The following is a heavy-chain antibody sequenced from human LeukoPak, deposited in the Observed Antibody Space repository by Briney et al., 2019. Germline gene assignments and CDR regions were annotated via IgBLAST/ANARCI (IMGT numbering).Heavy chain of an antibody. Sequence: SETLSLTCTVSGYSISSGYYWGWIRQPPGKGLEWIGSICHSGSTYYNPSLKSRVTISVDTSKNQFSLKLSSVTAADTAVYYCARGDPPGYWGQGTLVTVSS. CDR1: GYSISSGYY. CDR3: ARGDPPGY. V-gene: IGHV4-38-2*02. J-gene: IGHJ4*02. CDR2: ICHSGST.